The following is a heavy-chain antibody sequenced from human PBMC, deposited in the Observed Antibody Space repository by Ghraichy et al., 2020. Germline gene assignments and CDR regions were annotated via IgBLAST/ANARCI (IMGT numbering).Heavy chain of an antibody. CDR3: ARGFVKWAKTYYDILTGYYREIHFDY. J-gene: IGHJ4*02. CDR2: INHSGST. V-gene: IGHV4-34*01. CDR1: GGSFSGYY. Sequence: SQTLSLTCAVYGGSFSGYYWSWIRQPPGKGLEWIGEINHSGSTNYNPSLKSRVTISVDTSKNQFSLKLSSVTAADTAVYYCARGFVKWAKTYYDILTGYYREIHFDYWGQGTLVTVSS. D-gene: IGHD3-9*01.